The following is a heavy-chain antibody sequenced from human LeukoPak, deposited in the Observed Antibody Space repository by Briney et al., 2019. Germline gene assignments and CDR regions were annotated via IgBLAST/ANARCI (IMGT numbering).Heavy chain of an antibody. Sequence: ASVKVSCKVSRYTLIELSIHWVRQAPGKGLEWMGSFDPEDGETIYAQKFQGRVTMTEDTSTDTAYMELSSLRFEDTAVYYCAADPTSIFPGIVADNGMGVWGQGTTVTVSS. J-gene: IGHJ6*02. CDR2: FDPEDGET. CDR1: RYTLIELS. D-gene: IGHD1-26*01. V-gene: IGHV1-24*01. CDR3: AADPTSIFPGIVADNGMGV.